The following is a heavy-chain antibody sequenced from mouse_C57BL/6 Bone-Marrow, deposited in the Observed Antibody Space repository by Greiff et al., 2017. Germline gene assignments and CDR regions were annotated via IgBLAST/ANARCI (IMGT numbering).Heavy chain of an antibody. CDR3: AYYRGYYAIDY. V-gene: IGHV1-81*01. D-gene: IGHD1-1*01. CDR2: IYPRSGNT. J-gene: IGHJ4*01. CDR1: GYTFTSYG. Sequence: QVQLKESGAELARPGASVKLSCKASGYTFTSYGISWVKQRTGQGLEWIGEIYPRSGNTYYNEKFQGKATLTADKSSSTAYMELRRLTSEDSAVYFCAYYRGYYAIDYWGQGTSVTVSS.